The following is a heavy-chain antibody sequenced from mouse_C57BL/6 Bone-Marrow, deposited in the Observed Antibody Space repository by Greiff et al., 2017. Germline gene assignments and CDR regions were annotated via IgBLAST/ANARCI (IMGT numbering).Heavy chain of an antibody. V-gene: IGHV1-82*01. D-gene: IGHD2-12*01. Sequence: VQLQQSGPELVKPGASVKISCKASGYAFSSSWMNWVKPRPGKGLEWIGRIYPGDGDTNYNGKFKGKATLTADKSSSTAYMQISSLPSEDSAFYFWAPHVYCYWRTQFCFRGKGTLVTVSA. CDR3: APHVYCYWRTQFCF. J-gene: IGHJ3*01. CDR1: GYAFSSSW. CDR2: IYPGDGDT.